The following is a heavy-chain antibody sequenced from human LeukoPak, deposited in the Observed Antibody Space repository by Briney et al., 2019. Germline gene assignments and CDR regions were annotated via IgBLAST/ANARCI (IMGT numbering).Heavy chain of an antibody. V-gene: IGHV3-21*04. CDR3: AKDLTSGSDFDY. Sequence: PGGSLRLSCAASGFTFSSYSMNWVRQAPGKGLEWVSSISSSSSYIYYADSVKGRFTISRDNAKNSLYLQMNSLRAEDTAVYYCAKDLTSGSDFDYWGQGTLVTVSS. CDR2: ISSSSSYI. D-gene: IGHD1-26*01. CDR1: GFTFSSYS. J-gene: IGHJ4*02.